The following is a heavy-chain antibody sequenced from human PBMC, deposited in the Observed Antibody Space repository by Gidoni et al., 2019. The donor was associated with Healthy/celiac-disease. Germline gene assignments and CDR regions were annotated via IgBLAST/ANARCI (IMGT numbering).Heavy chain of an antibody. CDR3: AKDLSLLWFGELSTYGMDV. J-gene: IGHJ6*02. Sequence: QVQLVESGGGVVQPGRSLRLSCAASGFTFSSYGMHWVRQAPGKGLEWVAVISYDGSNKYYADSVKGRFTISRDNSKNTLYLQMNSLRAEDTAVYYCAKDLSLLWFGELSTYGMDVWGQGTTVTVSS. CDR1: GFTFSSYG. V-gene: IGHV3-30*18. CDR2: ISYDGSNK. D-gene: IGHD3-10*01.